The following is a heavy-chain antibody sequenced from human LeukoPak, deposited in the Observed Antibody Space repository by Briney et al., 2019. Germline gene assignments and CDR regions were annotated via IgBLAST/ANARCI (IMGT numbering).Heavy chain of an antibody. Sequence: GGSLRLSCAASGFTFSAYAMNWVRQAPGKGLEWVSGTSGTGGNTYYADSVKGRFTISRDNSKNTLFLQMNSLRAEDTAVYYCAKCRGDTAMALIDYWGQGTLVTVSS. D-gene: IGHD5-18*01. J-gene: IGHJ4*02. CDR3: AKCRGDTAMALIDY. CDR1: GFTFSAYA. V-gene: IGHV3-23*01. CDR2: TSGTGGNT.